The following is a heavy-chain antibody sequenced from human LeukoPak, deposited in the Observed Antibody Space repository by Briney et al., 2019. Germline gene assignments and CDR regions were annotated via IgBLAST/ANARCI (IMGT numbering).Heavy chain of an antibody. CDR2: IIPIFGTA. D-gene: IGHD5-18*01. CDR1: GGTFSSYA. J-gene: IGHJ5*02. CDR3: ARGGGYSYGFNWFDP. V-gene: IGHV1-69*05. Sequence: SVKVSCKASGGTFSSYAISWVRQAPGQGLEWMGGIIPIFGTANYAQKFQGRVTITRDTSASTAYMELSSLRSEDTAVYYCARGGGYSYGFNWFDPWGQGTLVTVSS.